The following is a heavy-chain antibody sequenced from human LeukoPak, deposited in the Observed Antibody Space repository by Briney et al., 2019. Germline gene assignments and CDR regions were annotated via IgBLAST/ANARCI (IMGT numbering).Heavy chain of an antibody. CDR3: ERDSGNMVRGVTLFDY. V-gene: IGHV3-53*01. Sequence: PGGSLRLSCTVSGFTVSSNSMSWVRQAPGKGLEWVSFIYSDNTHYSDSVKGRFTISRDNSKNTLYLQMNSLRAEDTAVYYCERDSGNMVRGVTLFDYWGQGTLVTVSS. CDR2: IYSDNT. J-gene: IGHJ4*02. CDR1: GFTVSSNS. D-gene: IGHD3-10*01.